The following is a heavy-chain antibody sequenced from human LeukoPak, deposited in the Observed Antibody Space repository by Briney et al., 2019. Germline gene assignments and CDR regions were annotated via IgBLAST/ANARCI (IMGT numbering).Heavy chain of an antibody. CDR2: IIHSGGT. D-gene: IGHD3-3*01. V-gene: IGHV4-34*01. CDR1: GGSFSGYY. J-gene: IGHJ5*02. CDR3: ARGDDFWIGYNWFDP. Sequence: SETLSLTCAVYGGSFSGYYWSWIRQPPGKGLEWIGEIIHSGGTNYNPSLKSRVTISVDTSKNQFSLKLSSVAAADTAVYYCARGDDFWIGYNWFDPWGQGTLVTVSS.